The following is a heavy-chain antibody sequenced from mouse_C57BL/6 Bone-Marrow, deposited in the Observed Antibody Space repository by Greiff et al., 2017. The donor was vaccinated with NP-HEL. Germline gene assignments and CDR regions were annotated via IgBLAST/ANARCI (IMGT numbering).Heavy chain of an antibody. CDR3: ARSRLRRFDY. V-gene: IGHV1-81*01. J-gene: IGHJ2*01. D-gene: IGHD2-2*01. Sequence: VKVVESGAELARPGASVKLSCKASGYTFTSYGISWVKQRTGQGLEWIGEIYPRSGNTYYNEKFKGKATLTADKSSSTAYMELRSLTSEDSAVYFCARSRLRRFDYWGQGTTLTVSS. CDR1: GYTFTSYG. CDR2: IYPRSGNT.